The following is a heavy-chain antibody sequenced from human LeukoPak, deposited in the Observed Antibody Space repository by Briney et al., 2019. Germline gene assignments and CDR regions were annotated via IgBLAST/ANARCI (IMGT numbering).Heavy chain of an antibody. J-gene: IGHJ4*02. V-gene: IGHV3-23*01. Sequence: GGSLRLSCAASGFTFSSYAVSWVRQAPGKGLEWVSAISGSGGSTYYADSVKGRFTISRDNSKNTLYLQMNSLRAEDTAVYYCARGIYSSSWYFLDYWGQGTLVTVS. D-gene: IGHD6-13*01. CDR3: ARGIYSSSWYFLDY. CDR2: ISGSGGST. CDR1: GFTFSSYA.